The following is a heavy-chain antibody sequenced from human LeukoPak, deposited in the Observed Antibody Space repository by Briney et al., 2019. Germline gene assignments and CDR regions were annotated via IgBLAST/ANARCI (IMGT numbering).Heavy chain of an antibody. CDR1: GFTFSSYG. J-gene: IGHJ4*02. CDR3: AKGFPYSSGWYLDY. V-gene: IGHV3-30*02. CDR2: IRSDGSNK. Sequence: GGSLRLSCAASGFTFSSYGIHWVRQAPGKGLEWVAFIRSDGSNKYYADSMKGRFTITRDNSKNTLYLQMNSLRAEDTAVYYCAKGFPYSSGWYLDYWGQGTLVTVSS. D-gene: IGHD6-19*01.